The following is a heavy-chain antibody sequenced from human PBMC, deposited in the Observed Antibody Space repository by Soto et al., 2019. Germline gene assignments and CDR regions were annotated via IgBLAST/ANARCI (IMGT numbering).Heavy chain of an antibody. J-gene: IGHJ6*02. CDR1: GGSFSGYY. CDR3: ARGKDYGMDV. CDR2: INHSGST. V-gene: IGHV4-34*01. Sequence: SETLSLTCAVYGGSFSGYYWSWTRQPPGKGLEWIGEINHSGSTNYNPSLKSRVTISVDTSKNQFSLKLSSVTAADTAVYYCARGKDYGMDVWGQGTTVTVSS.